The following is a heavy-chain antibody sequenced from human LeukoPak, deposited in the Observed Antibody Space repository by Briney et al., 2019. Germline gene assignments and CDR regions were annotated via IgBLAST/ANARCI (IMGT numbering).Heavy chain of an antibody. V-gene: IGHV3-23*01. CDR2: ISGDGTRT. D-gene: IGHD2-21*02. CDR1: GFSFSSYA. Sequence: GGSLRLSCAASGFSFSSYAMTWARQAPVKGLEWVSAISGDGTRTYYADSVKGRFTVSRENAKNSLYLQMNSLRVGDTAVYYCARDPSGHGLDVWGQGTTVTASS. J-gene: IGHJ6*02. CDR3: ARDPSGHGLDV.